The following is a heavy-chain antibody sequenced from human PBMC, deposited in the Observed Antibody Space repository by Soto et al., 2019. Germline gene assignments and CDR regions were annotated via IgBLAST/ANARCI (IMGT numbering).Heavy chain of an antibody. CDR3: ERREIHGPIAY. D-gene: IGHD1-26*01. J-gene: IGHJ4*02. V-gene: IGHV4-28*01. CDR1: GYSISSSNW. Sequence: QVQLQESGPGLVKPSDTLSLTCAVSGYSISSSNWWGWIRQPPGKGLEWIGYIYYSGTTYYNPSLKSRVTMSVDTSKSQFSPKLPSVTAVDTAVYYCERREIHGPIAYWGQGTLVTVSS. CDR2: IYYSGTT.